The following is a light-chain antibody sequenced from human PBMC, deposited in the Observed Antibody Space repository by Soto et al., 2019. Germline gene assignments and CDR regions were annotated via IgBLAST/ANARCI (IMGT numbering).Light chain of an antibody. J-gene: IGKJ3*01. V-gene: IGKV3-20*01. CDR1: QSVSRS. CDR3: QQYGTSPET. Sequence: DIALTHSPGTVSLSPGERATLSCRASQSVSRSLAWYQQKPGQAPRLLIYGASSRATGIPDRFSGSGSGTDFTLTISRLEPEDFGVYYCQQYGTSPETFGPGTKVDIK. CDR2: GAS.